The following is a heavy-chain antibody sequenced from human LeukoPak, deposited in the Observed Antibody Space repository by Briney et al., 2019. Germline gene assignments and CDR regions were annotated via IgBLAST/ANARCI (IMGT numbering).Heavy chain of an antibody. CDR3: ARVGGTGEIDY. D-gene: IGHD1-1*01. CDR2: IYYSGST. CDR1: GGSISSGGYY. V-gene: IGHV4-31*03. Sequence: SETLSLTCTVSGGSISSGGYYWSWIRQHPGKGLEWIGYIYYSGSTYYNPSLKSRVTTSVDTSKNQFSLKLSSVTAADTAVYYCARVGGTGEIDYWGQGTLVTVSS. J-gene: IGHJ4*02.